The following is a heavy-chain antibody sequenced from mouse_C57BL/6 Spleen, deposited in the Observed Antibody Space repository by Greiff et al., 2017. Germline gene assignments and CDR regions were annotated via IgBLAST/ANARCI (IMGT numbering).Heavy chain of an antibody. CDR2: IRLKSDNYAT. Sequence: EVKLQESGGGLVQPGGSMKLSCVASGFTFSNYWMNWVRQSPEKGLEWVAQIRLKSDNYATHYAESVKGRFTISRDDSKSSVYLQMNNLRADDTVIYYCTGWGDYDVGFAYWGQGTLVTVSA. V-gene: IGHV6-3*01. CDR3: TGWGDYDVGFAY. D-gene: IGHD2-4*01. CDR1: GFTFSNYW. J-gene: IGHJ3*01.